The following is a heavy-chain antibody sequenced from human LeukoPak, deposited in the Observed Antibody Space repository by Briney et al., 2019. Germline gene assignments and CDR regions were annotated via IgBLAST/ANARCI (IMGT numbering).Heavy chain of an antibody. CDR1: GYTFNTYG. J-gene: IGHJ4*02. Sequence: ASVKVSCKASGYTFNTYGITWVRQAPGQGLEWMGIINPSGGSTSYAQKFQGRVTMTRDMSTSTVYMELSSLRSEDTAVYYCARETDYGDYVLRPRCEWCFDYWGQGTLVTVSS. D-gene: IGHD4-17*01. V-gene: IGHV1-46*02. CDR3: ARETDYGDYVLRPRCEWCFDY. CDR2: INPSGGST.